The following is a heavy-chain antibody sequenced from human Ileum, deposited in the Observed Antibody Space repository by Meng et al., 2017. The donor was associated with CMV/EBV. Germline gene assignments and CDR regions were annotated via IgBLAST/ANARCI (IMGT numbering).Heavy chain of an antibody. CDR2: INLNSGVI. CDR3: ARENWVYDY. V-gene: IGHV1-2*02. Sequence: ELVESGNELKKPGASVKVSCKASGNIFTGYYMHWVRQAPGQGLEWVGCINLNSGVIDFAQKFQGRITLTRDTPITTAYMELTRLIYDDTAVYYCARENWVYDYWGQGTLVTVSS. D-gene: IGHD7-27*01. J-gene: IGHJ4*02. CDR1: GNIFTGYY.